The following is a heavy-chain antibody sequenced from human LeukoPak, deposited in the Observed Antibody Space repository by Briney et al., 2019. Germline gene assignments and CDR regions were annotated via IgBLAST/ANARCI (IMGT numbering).Heavy chain of an antibody. CDR3: ARGVVARQSYVFDI. Sequence: ASVKVSCKASGGTFSSYAISWVRQAPGQGLEWMGGIIPIFGTANYAQKFQGRLTITTDESTSTAYMELSSLRSEDTAVYYCARGVVARQSYVFDIWGQGTMVTVSS. V-gene: IGHV1-69*05. J-gene: IGHJ3*02. D-gene: IGHD2-15*01. CDR2: IIPIFGTA. CDR1: GGTFSSYA.